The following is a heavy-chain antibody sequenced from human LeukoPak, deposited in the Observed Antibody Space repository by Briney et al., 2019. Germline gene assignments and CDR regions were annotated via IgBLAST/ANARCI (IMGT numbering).Heavy chain of an antibody. D-gene: IGHD4-17*01. CDR1: GYTFTSYA. CDR3: GRTTADYVYYGMDV. V-gene: IGHV1-3*01. J-gene: IGHJ6*02. Sequence: ASVTVSCKASGYTFTSYAMHWVRQAPGQRLEWMGWINAGNGNTKYSQKFQGRVTITRDTSASTAHMELRSLRSEDTAVYYCGRTTADYVYYGMDVWGQGTTVTVSS. CDR2: INAGNGNT.